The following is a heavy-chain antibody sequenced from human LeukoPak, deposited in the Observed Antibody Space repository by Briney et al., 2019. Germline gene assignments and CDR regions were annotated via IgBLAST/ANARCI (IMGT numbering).Heavy chain of an antibody. CDR2: IYTSGST. V-gene: IGHV3-53*01. D-gene: IGHD5-18*01. J-gene: IGHJ4*02. CDR1: GFTVSSNY. CDR3: ASDLAAMAPGGY. Sequence: GGSLRLSCAASGFTVSSNYMSWVRQAPGKGLEWVSVIYTSGSTYYTDSVKGRFTISRDNSKNTLYLQMNSLRPEDTAMYYCASDLAAMAPGGYWGQGTLVTVSS.